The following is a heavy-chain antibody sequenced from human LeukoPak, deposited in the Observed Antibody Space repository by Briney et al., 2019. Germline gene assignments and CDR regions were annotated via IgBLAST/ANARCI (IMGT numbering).Heavy chain of an antibody. J-gene: IGHJ4*02. V-gene: IGHV4-39*07. CDR2: IYYSGST. CDR3: ARFDSFDVTGYYGGY. Sequence: SETLSLTCTVSGGSISSSSYYWGCICQPPGKGLEWIGSIYYSGSTYYNPSLKSRVTISVDTSKNQFSLKLSSVTAADTAVYYCARFDSFDVTGYYGGYWGQGTLVTVSS. D-gene: IGHD1-1*01. CDR1: GGSISSSSYY.